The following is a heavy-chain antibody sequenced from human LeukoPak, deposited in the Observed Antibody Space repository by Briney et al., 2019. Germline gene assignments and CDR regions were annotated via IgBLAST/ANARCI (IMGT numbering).Heavy chain of an antibody. CDR2: INHSGST. CDR3: ARQSGEGRGSYYGHRYYFDY. Sequence: PGGSLRLSCAASGFTFSSYAMSWVRQAPGKGLEWIGEINHSGSTNYNPSLKSRVTISVDTSKNQFSLKLSSVTAADTAVYYCARQSGEGRGSYYGHRYYFDYWGQGTLVTVSS. V-gene: IGHV4-34*01. CDR1: GFTFSSYA. D-gene: IGHD1-26*01. J-gene: IGHJ4*02.